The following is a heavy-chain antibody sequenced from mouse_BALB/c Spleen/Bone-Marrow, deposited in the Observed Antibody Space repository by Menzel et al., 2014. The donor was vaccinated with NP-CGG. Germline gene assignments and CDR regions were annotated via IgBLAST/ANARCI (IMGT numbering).Heavy chain of an antibody. CDR3: TRGGNWDDFDY. CDR2: ISSGSSTI. D-gene: IGHD4-1*01. J-gene: IGHJ2*01. CDR1: GFTFSSFG. Sequence: EVPGVESGGGLVQPGGSRKLSCAASGFTFSSFGMHWVRQTPEKGLEWVAYISSGSSTIYYADTVKGRFTISRDNPKNTLFLQVTSLRSEDTAMYYCTRGGNWDDFDYWGQGTTLTVSS. V-gene: IGHV5-17*02.